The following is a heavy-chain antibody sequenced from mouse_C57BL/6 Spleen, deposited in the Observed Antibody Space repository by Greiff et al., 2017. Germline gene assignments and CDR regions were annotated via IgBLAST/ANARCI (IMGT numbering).Heavy chain of an antibody. CDR3: ARITTVVATGYFDY. J-gene: IGHJ2*01. V-gene: IGHV5-6*02. CDR2: ISSGGSYT. D-gene: IGHD1-1*01. CDR1: GFTFSSYG. Sequence: DVMLVESGGDLVKPGGSLKLSCAASGFTFSSYGMSWVRQTPDKRLQWVATISSGGSYTYYPDSVKGRFTISRDNAKNTLYLQMSRLKSEDTAMYYCARITTVVATGYFDYWGQGTTLTVSS.